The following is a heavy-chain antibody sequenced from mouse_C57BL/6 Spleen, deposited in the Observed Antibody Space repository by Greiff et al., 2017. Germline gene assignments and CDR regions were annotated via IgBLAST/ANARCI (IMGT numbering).Heavy chain of an antibody. Sequence: QVQLKQSGPELVKPGASVKISCKASGYAFSSSWMNWVKQRPGKGLEWIGRIYPGDGDTNYNGKFKGKATLTADKSSSTAYMQLSSLTSEDSAVYFCARDYYGSSYEYFDYWGQGTTLTVSS. CDR2: IYPGDGDT. CDR3: ARDYYGSSYEYFDY. V-gene: IGHV1-82*01. J-gene: IGHJ2*01. CDR1: GYAFSSSW. D-gene: IGHD1-1*01.